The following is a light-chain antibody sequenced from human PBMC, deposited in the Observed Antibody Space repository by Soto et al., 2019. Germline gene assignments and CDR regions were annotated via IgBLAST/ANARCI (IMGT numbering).Light chain of an antibody. CDR1: SSDVGGHNF. J-gene: IGLJ2*01. V-gene: IGLV2-8*01. CDR3: SAYAGNNNPVI. Sequence: QSALTQPPSASGSPGQSVTISCTGTSSDVGGHNFVSWYQQHPGKAPKFLIYEVTKWPSGVPDRFSGSKSGITASLTVSGLQADDEAYYYCSAYAGNNNPVIFGGGTQLTVL. CDR2: EVT.